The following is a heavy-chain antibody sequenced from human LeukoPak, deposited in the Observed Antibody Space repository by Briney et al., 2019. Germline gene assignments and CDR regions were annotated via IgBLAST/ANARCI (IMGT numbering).Heavy chain of an antibody. J-gene: IGHJ4*02. CDR1: GVSISSSSYY. D-gene: IGHD2-15*01. CDR3: ASTYCSGGSCYSVYYFDY. V-gene: IGHV4-39*01. Sequence: SETLSLTCTVSGVSISSSSYYWGWIRQPPGKGLEWIGSIYYSGSIYHNPSLKSRVTISVDTSKNQFSLKLSSVTAADTAVYYWASTYCSGGSCYSVYYFDYWGQGTLVTVSS. CDR2: IYYSGSI.